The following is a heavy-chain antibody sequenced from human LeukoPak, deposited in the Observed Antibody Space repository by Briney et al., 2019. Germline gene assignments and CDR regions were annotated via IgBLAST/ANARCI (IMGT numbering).Heavy chain of an antibody. D-gene: IGHD3-3*01. CDR1: SYSISSGYY. J-gene: IGHJ5*02. Sequence: PSETLSLTCTVSSYSISSGYYWGWIRQSPGKGLEWIGSIYHSGSTYYNPSLKSRVTISVDTSKNQFSLKLSSVTAADTAVYYCARVPHGETIFGVVLYWFDPWGQGTLVTVSS. CDR2: IYHSGST. V-gene: IGHV4-38-2*02. CDR3: ARVPHGETIFGVVLYWFDP.